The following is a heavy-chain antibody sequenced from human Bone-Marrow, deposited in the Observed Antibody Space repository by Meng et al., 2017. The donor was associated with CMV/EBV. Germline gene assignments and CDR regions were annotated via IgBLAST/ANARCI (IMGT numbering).Heavy chain of an antibody. V-gene: IGHV1-69*13. CDR1: GYTFTSYG. D-gene: IGHD6-13*01. CDR2: IIPIFGTT. Sequence: SVKVSCKASGYTFTSYGINWVRQAPGQGLEWMGGIIPIFGTTRYAEKFQGRVTITSDESTSTTYMELSSLRSEDTAVYYCARDPVNIAAADYYYYYGMDVWGQGTTVTVSS. J-gene: IGHJ6*02. CDR3: ARDPVNIAAADYYYYYGMDV.